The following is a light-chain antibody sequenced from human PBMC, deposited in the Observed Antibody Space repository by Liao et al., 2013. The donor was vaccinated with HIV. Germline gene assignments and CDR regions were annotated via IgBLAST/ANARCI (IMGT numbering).Light chain of an antibody. Sequence: SYELTQPPSVSVSPGQTARITCSGAALPKQFGYWYQQKPGQAPVMVIYKDKERPSGIPERFSGSSSGTTVTLTISGVQPEDEADYYCQSADSSGTYVFGTGTKVTVL. CDR3: QSADSSGTYV. CDR2: KDK. V-gene: IGLV3-25*03. J-gene: IGLJ1*01. CDR1: ALPKQF.